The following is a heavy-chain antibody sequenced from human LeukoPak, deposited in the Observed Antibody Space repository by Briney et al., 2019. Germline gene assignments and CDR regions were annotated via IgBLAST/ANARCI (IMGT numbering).Heavy chain of an antibody. CDR2: ISSSSSTI. J-gene: IGHJ6*04. CDR3: ARGVGWFGELYMDV. D-gene: IGHD3-10*01. CDR1: GFTFSSYA. V-gene: IGHV3-48*01. Sequence: AGGSLRLSCAASGFTFSSYAVSWVRQAPGKGLEWVSYISSSSSTIYYADSVKGRFIISRDNAKNSLYLQMNTLRAEDTAVYYCARGVGWFGELYMDVWGKGTTVTVSS.